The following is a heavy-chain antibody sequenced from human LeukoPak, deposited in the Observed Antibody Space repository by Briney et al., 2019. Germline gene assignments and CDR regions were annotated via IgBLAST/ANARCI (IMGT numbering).Heavy chain of an antibody. CDR3: AMRIRGAKAAFDI. V-gene: IGHV1-8*02. CDR2: INPNSGNT. J-gene: IGHJ3*02. CDR1: GYTFTGYY. D-gene: IGHD3-10*01. Sequence: ASVKVSCKASGYTFTGYYMHWVRQAPGQGLEWMGWINPNSGNTGYAQKFQGRVTMTRNTSISTAYMELSSLRSEDTAVYYCAMRIRGAKAAFDIWGQGTMVTVSS.